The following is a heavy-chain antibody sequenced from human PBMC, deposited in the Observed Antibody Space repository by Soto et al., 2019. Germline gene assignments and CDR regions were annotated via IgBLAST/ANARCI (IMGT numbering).Heavy chain of an antibody. CDR1: GGTFSTYA. J-gene: IGHJ4*02. D-gene: IGHD1-26*01. V-gene: IGHV1-69*01. CDR3: ARGVGAYYCDY. Sequence: QVQLVQSGAEVKKPGSSVKVSCKASGGTFSTYAITWVRQAPGQGLEWLGGIIPIFGTTDYALKFQGRVTITAAESTSTVFIELSSLTSEDTAVYYCARGVGAYYCDYWGQGTLVTASS. CDR2: IIPIFGTT.